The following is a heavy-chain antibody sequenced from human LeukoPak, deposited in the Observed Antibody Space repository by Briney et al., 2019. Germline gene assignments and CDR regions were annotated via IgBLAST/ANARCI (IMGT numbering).Heavy chain of an antibody. CDR1: GGTFSSYA. CDR2: IIPILGIA. CDR3: ARDEYCSGGSCRDKNWFDP. Sequence: SVNVSCKASGGTFSSYAISWVRQAPGQGLEWMGRIIPILGIANYAQKFQGRVTITADKSTSTAYMELSSLRSEDTAVYYCARDEYCSGGSCRDKNWFDPWGQGTLVTVSS. J-gene: IGHJ5*02. V-gene: IGHV1-69*04. D-gene: IGHD2-15*01.